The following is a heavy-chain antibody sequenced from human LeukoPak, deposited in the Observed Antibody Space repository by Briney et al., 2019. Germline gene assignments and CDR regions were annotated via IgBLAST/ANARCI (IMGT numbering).Heavy chain of an antibody. Sequence: GGSLRLSCAASGFTFNSYAMNWVRQAPGKGLEWVSAIVGSGGSTYYADSVKGRFTISRDNSKNTLYLQMNSLRAEDTAVYYCAKEMYCSGGRCKTFDYWGQGTLVTVSS. CDR3: AKEMYCSGGRCKTFDY. CDR2: IVGSGGST. CDR1: GFTFNSYA. V-gene: IGHV3-23*01. J-gene: IGHJ4*02. D-gene: IGHD2-15*01.